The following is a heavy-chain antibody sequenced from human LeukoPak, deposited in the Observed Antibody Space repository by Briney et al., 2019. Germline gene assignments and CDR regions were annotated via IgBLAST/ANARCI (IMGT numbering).Heavy chain of an antibody. CDR3: TRDHFWSAGYYYYGMDV. D-gene: IGHD3-3*01. J-gene: IGHJ6*02. CDR2: IRSNAYGGTT. Sequence: GGSLRLSCTASGFTFGDYAMSWFRQAPGKGLEWVGFIRSNAYGGTTEYAASVKGRFTISRDDSKSIAYLQMNSLKTEDTAVYYCTRDHFWSAGYYYYGMDVWGQGTTVTVSS. V-gene: IGHV3-49*03. CDR1: GFTFGDYA.